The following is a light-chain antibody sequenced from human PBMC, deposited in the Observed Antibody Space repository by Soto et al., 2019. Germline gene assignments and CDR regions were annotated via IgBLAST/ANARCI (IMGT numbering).Light chain of an antibody. CDR2: SNN. J-gene: IGLJ1*01. CDR3: AAWDDSLNGPV. CDR1: SSNIGSNT. Sequence: QSVLTQPPSASGTPGQRVTISCSGSSSNIGSNTVNWYQQLPGTAPKLLIYSNNQRPSGVPDRFSGSQSGTSASLAIGGLQSEDAAAYYCAAWDDSLNGPVFGTGTKLTVL. V-gene: IGLV1-44*01.